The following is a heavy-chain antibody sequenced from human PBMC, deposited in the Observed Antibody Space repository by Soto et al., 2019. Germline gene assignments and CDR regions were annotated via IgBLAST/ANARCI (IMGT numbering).Heavy chain of an antibody. CDR3: ARNPYSNPISNYYYYYMDV. J-gene: IGHJ6*03. D-gene: IGHD4-4*01. Sequence: ASVKVSCKASGYTFTSYAMHWVRQAPGQRLEWMGWINAGNGNTKYSQKFQGRVTITRDTSASTAYMELSSLRSEDTAVYYCARNPYSNPISNYYYYYMDVWGKGTTVTVSS. CDR2: INAGNGNT. CDR1: GYTFTSYA. V-gene: IGHV1-3*01.